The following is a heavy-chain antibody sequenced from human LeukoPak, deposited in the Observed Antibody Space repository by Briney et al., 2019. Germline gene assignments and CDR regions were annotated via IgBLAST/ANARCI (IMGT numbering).Heavy chain of an antibody. D-gene: IGHD1-14*01. Sequence: GGSLRLSCAASGFTFSSYAMHWVRQAPGKGLEWVSSISTSSSYIHYADSVKGRFTISRDNAKNSLYLQMNSLRAKDTAVYYCARGTLYIPGDHGAFDYWGQGTLVTVCS. V-gene: IGHV3-21*01. CDR3: ARGTLYIPGDHGAFDY. CDR1: GFTFSSYA. J-gene: IGHJ4*02. CDR2: ISTSSSYI.